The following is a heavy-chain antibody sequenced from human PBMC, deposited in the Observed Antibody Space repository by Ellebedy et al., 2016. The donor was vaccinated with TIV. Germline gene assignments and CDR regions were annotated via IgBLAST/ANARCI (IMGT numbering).Heavy chain of an antibody. V-gene: IGHV3-11*06. Sequence: GGSLRLSCAASGFTFSDYYMSWIRQAPGKGLEWVSYISSSSSYTNYADSVKGRFTISRDNAKNSLYLQMSSLRAEDTAVYYCARDSEGRELRLVGMDVWGQGTTVTVSS. CDR2: ISSSSSYT. D-gene: IGHD1-26*01. CDR3: ARDSEGRELRLVGMDV. CDR1: GFTFSDYY. J-gene: IGHJ6*02.